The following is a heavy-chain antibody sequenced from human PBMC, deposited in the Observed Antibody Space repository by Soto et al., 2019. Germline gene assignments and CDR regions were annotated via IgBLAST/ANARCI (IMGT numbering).Heavy chain of an antibody. Sequence: QVQLQESGPGLVEPSGTLSLTCVVSGASITNNDWWVWVRQPPGKGLEGIGEVHQNLGANSSPSLASRVTMSMDTFRNQFSLTLTSVTAAHTAVYYCAHTIGSGSYMPYWGQGTLVAVSS. CDR3: AHTIGSGSYMPY. D-gene: IGHD3-10*01. V-gene: IGHV4-4*02. CDR2: VHQNLGA. CDR1: GASITNNDW. J-gene: IGHJ4*02.